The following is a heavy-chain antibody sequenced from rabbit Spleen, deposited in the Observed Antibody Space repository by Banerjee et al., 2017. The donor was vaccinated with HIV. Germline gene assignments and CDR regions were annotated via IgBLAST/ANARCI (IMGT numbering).Heavy chain of an antibody. Sequence: QSLEESGGGLVKPGASLTLTCKASGFSFNSGYDMCWVRQAPGKGLEWIACIYAGSSGGTYSATWAKGRFTISKTSSTTVTLQMTGLTAADTATYFCARDVGTSFSTYGMDLWGPGTLVTVS. CDR1: GFSFNSGYD. CDR2: IYAGSSGGT. V-gene: IGHV1S40*01. CDR3: ARDVGTSFSTYGMDL. D-gene: IGHD8-1*01. J-gene: IGHJ6*01.